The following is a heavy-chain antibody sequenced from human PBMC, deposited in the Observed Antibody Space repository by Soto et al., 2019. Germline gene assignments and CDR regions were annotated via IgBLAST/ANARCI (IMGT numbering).Heavy chain of an antibody. CDR2: ISSYGSDT. D-gene: IGHD3-16*01. CDR3: ASNYAYAEGYYLYGIDV. J-gene: IGHJ6*02. V-gene: IGHV3-74*01. Sequence: EVQLVESGGGLVLPGGSLRLSCAASGFTFSRYWMHWVRQAPGKGLVWVSRISSYGSDTHYADSVKGRFTISRDNAKNTLYLPMNSLRAEDTAVYYCASNYAYAEGYYLYGIDVWGQGTTVTVSS. CDR1: GFTFSRYW.